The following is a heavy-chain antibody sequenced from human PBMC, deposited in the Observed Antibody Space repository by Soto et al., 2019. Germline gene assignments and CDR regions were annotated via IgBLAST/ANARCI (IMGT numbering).Heavy chain of an antibody. CDR1: GYTFTRYG. V-gene: IGHV1-3*01. CDR3: ARWDYYDRSGYDP. CDR2: INAGNGNT. D-gene: IGHD3-22*01. Sequence: ASVKVSCKASGYTFTRYGMHWVRQAPGQRLEWMGWINAGNGNTKYSQKFQGRVTITRDTSASTAYMELSSLRSDDTAVYYCARWDYYDRSGYDPLGQGPLVTVSS. J-gene: IGHJ5*02.